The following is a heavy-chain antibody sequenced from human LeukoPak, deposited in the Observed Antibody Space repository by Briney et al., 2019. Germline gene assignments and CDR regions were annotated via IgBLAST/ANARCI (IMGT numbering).Heavy chain of an antibody. Sequence: GGSLRLSCAASGFTFNTFGMSWVRQAPGQGLEWVSSINFSGDSTDYAASVKGRFTISRDNSKNTLYLEMNSLRAEDTAKYYCVKEVNSHYYYYMDVWGRGATVTVSS. CDR2: INFSGDST. D-gene: IGHD5-18*01. V-gene: IGHV3-23*01. CDR1: GFTFNTFG. CDR3: VKEVNSHYYYYMDV. J-gene: IGHJ6*03.